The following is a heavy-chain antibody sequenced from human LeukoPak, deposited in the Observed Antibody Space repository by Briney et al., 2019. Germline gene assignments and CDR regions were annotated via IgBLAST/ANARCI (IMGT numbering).Heavy chain of an antibody. CDR3: ARHYDLWSGYNY. V-gene: IGHV4-34*01. D-gene: IGHD3-3*01. Sequence: SETLSLTCAVYGGSFSGYYWSWIRQPPGKGLEWIGEINHSGSTNYNPSLKSRVTISVDTSKNQFSLKLSSVTAADTAVYYCARHYDLWSGYNYWGQGLLVTVSS. CDR2: INHSGST. CDR1: GGSFSGYY. J-gene: IGHJ4*02.